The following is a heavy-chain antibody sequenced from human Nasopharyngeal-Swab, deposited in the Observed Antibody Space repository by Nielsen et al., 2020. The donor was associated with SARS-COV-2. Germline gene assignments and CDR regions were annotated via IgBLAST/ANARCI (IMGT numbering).Heavy chain of an antibody. CDR3: ARDPNGIHSSGWGRTHDIDY. J-gene: IGHJ4*02. D-gene: IGHD6-19*01. V-gene: IGHV3-30*03. Sequence: SLKISCATSGFTFSSYGMHWVRQAPGKGLEWVAVISYDGSNKYYADSVKGRFTISRDNSKNTLYLQMNSLRAEDTAVYYCARDPNGIHSSGWGRTHDIDYWGQGTLVTVSS. CDR2: ISYDGSNK. CDR1: GFTFSSYG.